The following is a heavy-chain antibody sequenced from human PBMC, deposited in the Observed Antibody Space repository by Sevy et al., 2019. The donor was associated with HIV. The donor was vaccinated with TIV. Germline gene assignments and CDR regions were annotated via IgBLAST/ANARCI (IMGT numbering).Heavy chain of an antibody. D-gene: IGHD2-8*01. J-gene: IGHJ5*02. CDR1: GFTFSSYD. Sequence: GGSLRLSCTASGFTFSSYDINWVRQAPGKGLEWVSKISSSGSSIYYAYSVKGRFTISRDNAKNSLNLQMNSLRAEDTAVYYCTRNGGAFDNGFDPWGQGTLVTVSS. CDR3: TRNGGAFDNGFDP. V-gene: IGHV3-48*03. CDR2: ISSSGSSI.